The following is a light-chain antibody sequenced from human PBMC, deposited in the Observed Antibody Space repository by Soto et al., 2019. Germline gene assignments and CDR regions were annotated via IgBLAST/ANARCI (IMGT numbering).Light chain of an antibody. CDR3: QTWGAGIRV. V-gene: IGLV4-69*01. CDR1: RGHSSYT. Sequence: QSVLTQSPSASASLGASVKLACTRSRGHSSYTIAWHQQQPEKGPRYLMKLNSDGSQSKGDGIPDRFSGSSSGAERYLTISSLQSEDEADYYCQTWGAGIRVFGGGTKLTVL. J-gene: IGLJ2*01. CDR2: LNSDGSQ.